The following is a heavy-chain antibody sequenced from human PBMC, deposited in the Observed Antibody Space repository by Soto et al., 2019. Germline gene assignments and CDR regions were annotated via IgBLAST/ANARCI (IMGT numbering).Heavy chain of an antibody. Sequence: ASVKVSCKASGGTFSSYAISWVRQAPGQGLEWMGGIIPIFGAANYAQKFQGRVTITADESASTAYMELSSLRSEDTAVYYCARDRDHYYGSVPYGMDVWGQGTTVTVSS. CDR2: IIPIFGAA. CDR1: GGTFSSYA. J-gene: IGHJ6*02. CDR3: ARDRDHYYGSVPYGMDV. V-gene: IGHV1-69*13. D-gene: IGHD3-10*01.